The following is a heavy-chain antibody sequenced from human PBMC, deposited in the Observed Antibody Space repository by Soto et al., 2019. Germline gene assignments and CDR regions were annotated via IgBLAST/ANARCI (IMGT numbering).Heavy chain of an antibody. CDR1: GFTFSSYW. J-gene: IGHJ6*02. D-gene: IGHD6-13*01. CDR3: ARDLSWSLRVDV. Sequence: TGGSLRLSCAASGFTFSSYWMHWVRQAPGKGLVWVSRINSDGSNTSYAETVKGRFNISRDKAKNTLYLQMNSLRAEDTAVYYCARDLSWSLRVDVWGQGTTVTVSS. V-gene: IGHV3-74*01. CDR2: INSDGSNT.